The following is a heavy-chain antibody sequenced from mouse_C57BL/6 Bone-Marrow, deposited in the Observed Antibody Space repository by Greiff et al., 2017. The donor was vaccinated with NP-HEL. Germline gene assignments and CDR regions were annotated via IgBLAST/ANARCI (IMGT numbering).Heavy chain of an antibody. Sequence: EVKVVESGGGLVQPGGSLKLSCAASGFTFSDYYMYWVRQTPEKRLEWVAYISNGGGSTYYPDTVKGRFTISRDNAKNTLYLQMSRLKSEDTAMYYCARQAYGNGFAYWGQGTLVTVSA. D-gene: IGHD2-1*01. CDR3: ARQAYGNGFAY. CDR2: ISNGGGST. V-gene: IGHV5-12*01. CDR1: GFTFSDYY. J-gene: IGHJ3*01.